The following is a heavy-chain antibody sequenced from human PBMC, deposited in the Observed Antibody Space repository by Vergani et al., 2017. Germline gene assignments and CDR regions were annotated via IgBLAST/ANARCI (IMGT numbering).Heavy chain of an antibody. CDR3: ARGAQYCSSTSCYTSPFDY. CDR1: GESFSGYY. Sequence: QVQLQQWGAGLLKPSETLSLTCAVYGESFSGYYWSWIRQPPGKGLEWIGEINHSGSTNYNPSLKSRVTISVDTSKNKFSLKLSSVTAADTAVYYCARGAQYCSSTSCYTSPFDYWGQGTLVTVSS. D-gene: IGHD2-2*02. V-gene: IGHV4-34*01. CDR2: INHSGST. J-gene: IGHJ4*02.